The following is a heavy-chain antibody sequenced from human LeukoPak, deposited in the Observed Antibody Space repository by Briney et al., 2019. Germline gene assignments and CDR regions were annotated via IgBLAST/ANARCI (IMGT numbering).Heavy chain of an antibody. CDR3: ARALGGYFDY. D-gene: IGHD3-16*01. V-gene: IGHV4-61*02. CDR1: GGSISSGSYY. J-gene: IGHJ4*02. Sequence: SETLSLTCTVSGGSISSGSYYWSWIRQPAGKGLEWIGRIYTSGSTNYNPSLKRRVTISVDTSKNRFSLKLSSVTAADTAVYYCARALGGYFDYWGQGTLVTVSS. CDR2: IYTSGST.